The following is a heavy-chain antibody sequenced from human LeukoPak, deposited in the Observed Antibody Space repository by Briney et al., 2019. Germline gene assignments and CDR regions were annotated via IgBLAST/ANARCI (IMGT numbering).Heavy chain of an antibody. V-gene: IGHV3-53*01. D-gene: IGHD5-24*01. CDR1: GFTVSSNY. CDR3: ARATRDGYNYYYFDY. Sequence: GGSLRLSCAASGFTVSSNYMSWVRQAPGKGLEWVSIIYSGGSTYYADSVKGRFTISRDNSKSTLYLQMNDLRADDTAVYYCARATRDGYNYYYFDYWGQGSLVTVSS. CDR2: IYSGGST. J-gene: IGHJ4*02.